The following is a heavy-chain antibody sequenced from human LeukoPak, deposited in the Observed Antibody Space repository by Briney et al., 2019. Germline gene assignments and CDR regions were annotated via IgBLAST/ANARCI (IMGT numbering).Heavy chain of an antibody. CDR3: ARHGGRLRYQFDY. V-gene: IGHV4-39*01. CDR1: GGSISSSSYY. Sequence: SETLSLTCTVSGGSISSSSYYWGWIRQPPGKGLEWIGSIYYSGSTYYNPSLKSRVTTSVDTSKNQFSLKLSSVTAADTAMYYCARHGGRLRYQFDYWGQGTLVTVSS. CDR2: IYYSGST. D-gene: IGHD6-25*01. J-gene: IGHJ4*02.